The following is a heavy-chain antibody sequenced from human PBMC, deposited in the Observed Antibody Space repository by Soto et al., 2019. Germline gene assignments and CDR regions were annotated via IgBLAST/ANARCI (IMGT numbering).Heavy chain of an antibody. Sequence: EVQLLESGGGLVQPGGSLRLSCAASGFTFSTYGMSWVRQAPGQGLEWISGLRASGGSTYADSVKRRFTISRDNSNNTLYLQMNILRVEDTAIYYCAKDSGYDSTDWGQGTLVTVSS. CDR2: LRASGGST. V-gene: IGHV3-23*01. D-gene: IGHD3-22*01. CDR1: GFTFSTYG. J-gene: IGHJ4*02. CDR3: AKDSGYDSTD.